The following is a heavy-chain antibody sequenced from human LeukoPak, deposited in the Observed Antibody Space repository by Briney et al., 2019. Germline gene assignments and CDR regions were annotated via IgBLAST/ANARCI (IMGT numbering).Heavy chain of an antibody. J-gene: IGHJ4*02. Sequence: PSETLSLTCTVSDGSFSSYYWSWIRQPPGKGLEWTGYIYYSGSTKYNPSFKSRVTISVDTSKNQFSLKLISVTAADTAVYYCATVVRDDILTGYYIDHWGQGTLVTVSS. CDR1: DGSFSSYY. V-gene: IGHV4-59*01. D-gene: IGHD3-9*01. CDR2: IYYSGST. CDR3: ATVVRDDILTGYYIDH.